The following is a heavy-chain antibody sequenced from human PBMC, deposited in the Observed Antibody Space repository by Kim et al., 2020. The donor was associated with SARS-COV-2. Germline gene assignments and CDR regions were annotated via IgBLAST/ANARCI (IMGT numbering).Heavy chain of an antibody. CDR1: GYSFPDYT. Sequence: ASVKVSCKASGYSFPDYTIHWVRQTPGQRLEWMGWINGGKGNTRYSQEFQGRLTITRDTSASTVYMDLSSLKSEDAAVYYCARGWFGEFLANFDYWGQGTLVTVSS. CDR2: INGGKGNT. CDR3: ARGWFGEFLANFDY. D-gene: IGHD3-10*01. J-gene: IGHJ4*02. V-gene: IGHV1-3*01.